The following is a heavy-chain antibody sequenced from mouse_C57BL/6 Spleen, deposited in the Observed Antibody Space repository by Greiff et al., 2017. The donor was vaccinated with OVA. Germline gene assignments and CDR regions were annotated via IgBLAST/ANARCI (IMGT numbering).Heavy chain of an antibody. Sequence: QVQLKESGAELVRPGASVTLSCKASGYTFTDYEMHWVKQTPVHGLEWIGAIDPETGGTAYNQKFKGKAILTADKSSSTAYMELRSLTSEDSAVYYCTTEYYGSSRSYAMDYWGQGTSVTVSS. D-gene: IGHD1-1*01. V-gene: IGHV1-15*01. CDR2: IDPETGGT. CDR3: TTEYYGSSRSYAMDY. J-gene: IGHJ4*01. CDR1: GYTFTDYE.